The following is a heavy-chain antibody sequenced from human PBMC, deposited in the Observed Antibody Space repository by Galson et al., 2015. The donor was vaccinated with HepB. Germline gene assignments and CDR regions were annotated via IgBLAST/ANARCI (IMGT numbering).Heavy chain of an antibody. CDR1: GFTFSSYT. Sequence: SLRLCCAASGFTFSSYTMNWVRQAPGKGLEWVSSISNSSIYIYYADSVKGRFTISRDNAKNSLYLQMNSLRAEDTAVYYCARVDGGGTYYYYYGMDVWGQGTTVTVSS. D-gene: IGHD3-16*01. J-gene: IGHJ6*02. V-gene: IGHV3-21*01. CDR3: ARVDGGGTYYYYYGMDV. CDR2: ISNSSIYI.